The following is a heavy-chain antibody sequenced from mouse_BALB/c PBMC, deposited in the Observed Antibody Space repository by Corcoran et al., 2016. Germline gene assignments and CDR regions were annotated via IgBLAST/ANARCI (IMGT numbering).Heavy chain of an antibody. D-gene: IGHD1-1*01. J-gene: IGHJ4*01. CDR1: GYTFTNYG. Sequence: QIQLVQSGPELKKPGETVKISCKASGYTFTNYGMNWVKQAPGKGLKWMGWINTYTGEPTYADDFKGRFAFSLETSASTAYLQINNLKNEDTATYFCARGVLITTVVARGAMDYWGQGTSVTVSS. V-gene: IGHV9-3-1*01. CDR2: INTYTGEP. CDR3: ARGVLITTVVARGAMDY.